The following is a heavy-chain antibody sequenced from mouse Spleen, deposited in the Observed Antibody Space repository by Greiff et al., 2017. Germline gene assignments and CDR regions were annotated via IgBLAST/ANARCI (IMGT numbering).Heavy chain of an antibody. V-gene: IGHV1-72*01. CDR2: IDPNSGGT. CDR3: ARSSVLLRYAMDY. Sequence: QVQLQQPGAELVKPGASVKLSCKASGYTFTSYWMHWVKQRPGRGLEWIRRIDPNSGGTKYNEKFKSKATLTVDKPSSTAYMQLSSLTSEDSAVYYCARSSVLLRYAMDYWGQGTSVTVSS. J-gene: IGHJ4*01. CDR1: GYTFTSYW. D-gene: IGHD1-1*01.